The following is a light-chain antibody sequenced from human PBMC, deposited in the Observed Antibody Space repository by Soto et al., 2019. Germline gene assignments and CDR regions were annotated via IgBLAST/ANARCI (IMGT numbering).Light chain of an antibody. J-gene: IGKJ1*01. CDR3: QQYNSYSLT. Sequence: DIQMTQSPSTRSASVGDRVTITCRASQSISSWLAWYQQKPGKAPKLLIYDASSLESGVPSRFSGSGSGTEFTLTISSLQPGDFATYYCQQYNSYSLTFGQGTKVEIK. V-gene: IGKV1-5*01. CDR2: DAS. CDR1: QSISSW.